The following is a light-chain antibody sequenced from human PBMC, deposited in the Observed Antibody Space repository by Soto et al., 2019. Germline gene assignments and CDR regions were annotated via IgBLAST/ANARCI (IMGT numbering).Light chain of an antibody. CDR3: QQSYSTLFT. Sequence: IQLTQSPSSLSASVGDRVTISCRASQGNNSFVAWYQQKSGKAPKLLIYAASTLQSGVPSRFSGSGSGTDFTLTISSLQPEDFATYYCQQSYSTLFTFGPGTKVDIK. CDR1: QGNNSF. CDR2: AAS. V-gene: IGKV1-39*01. J-gene: IGKJ3*01.